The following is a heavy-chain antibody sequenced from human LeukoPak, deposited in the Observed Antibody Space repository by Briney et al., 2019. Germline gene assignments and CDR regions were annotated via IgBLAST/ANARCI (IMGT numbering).Heavy chain of an antibody. J-gene: IGHJ4*02. CDR2: IDPSDSYT. Sequence: GESLKISCKGSGYSFTSYWITWVRQMPGKGLEWMGSIDPSDSYTNYSPSFQGHVTISADKSISTAYLHWSSLKASDTAMYYCAKTSFGFPLWGQGTLVTVSS. V-gene: IGHV5-10-1*01. CDR3: AKTSFGFPL. CDR1: GYSFTSYW. D-gene: IGHD3-3*01.